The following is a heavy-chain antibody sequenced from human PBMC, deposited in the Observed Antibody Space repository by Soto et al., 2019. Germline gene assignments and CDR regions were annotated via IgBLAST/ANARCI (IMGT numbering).Heavy chain of an antibody. CDR2: AYHNGLT. CDR3: ARDAAVPGESDRFDY. Sequence: QVQLQESGPGLVKPSGTLSLTCAVSGDSVTSNVWWSWVRQPPGKGLEWIGEAYHNGLTDYNPSLKSRVTMSVDMSKNEFSLKLTSLTAADTAIYYCARDAAVPGESDRFDYWGQGTLVTVSS. J-gene: IGHJ4*02. D-gene: IGHD6-19*01. CDR1: GDSVTSNVW. V-gene: IGHV4-4*02.